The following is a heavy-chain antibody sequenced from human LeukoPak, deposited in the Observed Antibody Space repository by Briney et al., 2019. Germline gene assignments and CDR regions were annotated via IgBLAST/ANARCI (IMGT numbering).Heavy chain of an antibody. CDR2: IYYSGST. CDR3: AREGGDYGGNPQFWYFVL. D-gene: IGHD4-23*01. Sequence: PSETLSLTCTVSGFFLSSGYYWGWIPQPPGQGLKWIGSIYYSGSTYYNPSLKSRVTILVDKSKNQFSLKLSSVSAADTAVHSVAREGGDYGGNPQFWYFVLWGRGSLVTVS. CDR1: GFFLSSGYY. J-gene: IGHJ2*01. V-gene: IGHV4-38-2*02.